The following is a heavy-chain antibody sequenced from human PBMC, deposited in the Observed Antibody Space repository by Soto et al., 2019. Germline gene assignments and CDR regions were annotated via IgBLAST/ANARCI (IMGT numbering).Heavy chain of an antibody. Sequence: PSETLSLTCAVYGGSFSGYYWSWIRQPPGKGLEWIGEINHSGSTNYNPSLKSRVTISVDTSKNQFSLKLSSVTAADTAVYYCARHVYGDYIDYWGQGTLVTVS. CDR1: GGSFSGYY. D-gene: IGHD4-17*01. V-gene: IGHV4-34*01. J-gene: IGHJ4*02. CDR2: INHSGST. CDR3: ARHVYGDYIDY.